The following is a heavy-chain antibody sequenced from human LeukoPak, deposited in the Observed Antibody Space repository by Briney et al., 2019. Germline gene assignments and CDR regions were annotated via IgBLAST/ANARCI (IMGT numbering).Heavy chain of an antibody. CDR3: ARDRAAAAYYYYGMDV. V-gene: IGHV4-4*07. CDR1: GGSISSYY. CDR2: IYTSVST. D-gene: IGHD6-13*01. J-gene: IGHJ6*02. Sequence: SETLSLTCTVSGGSISSYYWSWIRQPAGKGLEWIGRIYTSVSTNYNPSLKSRVTMSVDTSKNQFSLKLSSVTAADTAVYYCARDRAAAAYYYYGMDVWGQGTTVTVSS.